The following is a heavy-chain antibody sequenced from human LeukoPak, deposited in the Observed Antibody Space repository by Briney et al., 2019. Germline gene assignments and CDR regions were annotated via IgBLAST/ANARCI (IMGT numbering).Heavy chain of an antibody. Sequence: GASVKVSCKASGYTFTGYYMHWVRQAPGQGLEWMGWINPNSGGTNYAQKFQGRVTMTRDTSISTAYMELSRLRSDDTAVYYCARGYCSSTSCPYYYYMDVWGKGTTVNVS. V-gene: IGHV1-2*02. CDR3: ARGYCSSTSCPYYYYMDV. J-gene: IGHJ6*03. CDR2: INPNSGGT. D-gene: IGHD2-2*01. CDR1: GYTFTGYY.